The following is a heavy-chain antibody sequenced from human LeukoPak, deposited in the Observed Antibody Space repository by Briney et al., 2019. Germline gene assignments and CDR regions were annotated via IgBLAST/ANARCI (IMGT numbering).Heavy chain of an antibody. J-gene: IGHJ4*02. CDR3: ARAPGYYDSSGYLYYFDY. CDR2: NIPILGTA. Sequence: VKVSCQASGGTLSSYAISWVRQGPGQRVEWMGRNIPILGTANYAQKFQGRVTITADKSTSTAYMELSSLRSEDTAVYYCARAPGYYDSSGYLYYFDYWGQGTLVTVSS. CDR1: GGTLSSYA. V-gene: IGHV1-69*10. D-gene: IGHD3-22*01.